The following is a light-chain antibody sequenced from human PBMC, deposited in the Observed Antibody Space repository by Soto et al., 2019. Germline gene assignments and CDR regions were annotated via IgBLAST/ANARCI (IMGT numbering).Light chain of an antibody. J-gene: IGLJ3*02. V-gene: IGLV4-69*01. CDR2: LNSDGSH. CDR3: QTWGTGIRV. CDR1: RGHSSYA. Sequence: QPVLTQSPSASASLGASLKLTCTLSRGHSSYAIAWHQQQPEKGPRYLMKLNSDGSHSKGDGIPDRFSGSSSGAERYLTISSLQSEDEADYYCQTWGTGIRVFGGGTKLTVL.